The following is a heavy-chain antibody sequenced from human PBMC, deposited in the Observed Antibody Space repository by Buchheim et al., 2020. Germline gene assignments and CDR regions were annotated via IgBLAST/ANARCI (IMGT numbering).Heavy chain of an antibody. V-gene: IGHV4-61*01. CDR3: ARISSTSFWFDP. Sequence: QVQLQQWGAGLLKPSETLSLTCTVSGGSVSSGSYYWSWIRQPPGKGLEWIGYIYYSGSTNYNPSLKSRVTISVDTSKNQFSLKLSSVTAADTAVYYCARISSTSFWFDPWGQGTL. CDR1: GGSVSSGSYY. J-gene: IGHJ5*02. D-gene: IGHD2-2*01. CDR2: IYYSGST.